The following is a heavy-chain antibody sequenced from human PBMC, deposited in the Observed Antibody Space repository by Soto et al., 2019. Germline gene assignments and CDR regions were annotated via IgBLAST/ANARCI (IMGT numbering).Heavy chain of an antibody. CDR2: ISAYNGNT. J-gene: IGHJ6*02. CDR3: ARDTAMIRGLVISYYYYAMDV. CDR1: GYTFKNCG. V-gene: IGHV1-18*04. D-gene: IGHD3-10*01. Sequence: ASVKVSCKASGYTFKNCGIGWVRQAPGQGLEWMGWISAYNGNTKYAQSFQGRVTMTTNTSTSTAYMELRSLRSDDTAVYSCARDTAMIRGLVISYYYYAMDVWGQGTTVTVSS.